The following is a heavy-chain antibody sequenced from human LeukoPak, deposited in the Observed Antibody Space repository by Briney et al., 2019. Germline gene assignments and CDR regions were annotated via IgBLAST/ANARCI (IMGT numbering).Heavy chain of an antibody. CDR3: ARDPRGITALVDYFDY. J-gene: IGHJ4*02. CDR2: ISNRGSTI. D-gene: IGHD5-18*01. Sequence: GGSLRLSCAATGFIFSSFEMNWVRQAPGKGLEWVSYISNRGSTIYYADSVKGRFTISRDNAKNSLYLQMSSLRVEDTAVYYCARDPRGITALVDYFDYWGQGTLVTVSS. CDR1: GFIFSSFE. V-gene: IGHV3-48*03.